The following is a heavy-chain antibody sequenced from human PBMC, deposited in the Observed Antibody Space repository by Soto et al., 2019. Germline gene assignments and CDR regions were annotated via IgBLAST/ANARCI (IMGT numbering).Heavy chain of an antibody. J-gene: IGHJ6*02. CDR3: AREVVGATIRLYGMDV. CDR1: GYTLTRYY. V-gene: IGHV1-46*01. Sequence: SVKVACKASGYTLTRYYMHWVRQAPGQGLEWMGIINPSGGSTSYAQKFQGRVTMTRDTSTSTVYMELSSLRSEDTAVYYCAREVVGATIRLYGMDVWGQGTTVTVSS. D-gene: IGHD1-26*01. CDR2: INPSGGST.